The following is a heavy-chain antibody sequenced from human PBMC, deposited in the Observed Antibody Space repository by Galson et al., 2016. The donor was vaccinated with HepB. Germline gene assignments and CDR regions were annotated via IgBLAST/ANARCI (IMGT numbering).Heavy chain of an antibody. Sequence: SLRLSCAASGFTFSSYWMTWVRQAPGKGLEWISFISSRSTTIYYADSVKGRFTISRDNDENSLYLHMNSLRAEDTAVYYCVSPGAETGFWGYYGMDVWGQGTTVIVSS. CDR3: VSPGAETGFWGYYGMDV. J-gene: IGHJ6*02. CDR2: ISSRSTTI. D-gene: IGHD3-16*01. V-gene: IGHV3-48*04. CDR1: GFTFSSYW.